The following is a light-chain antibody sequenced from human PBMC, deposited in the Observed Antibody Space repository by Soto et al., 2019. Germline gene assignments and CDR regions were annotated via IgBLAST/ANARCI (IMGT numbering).Light chain of an antibody. V-gene: IGLV2-14*01. J-gene: IGLJ1*01. CDR3: SSYRSSSTLYV. CDR1: SSDVGGYNY. Sequence: QSALTQPASVSGSPGQSITISCTGTSSDVGGYNYVSWYQQHPGKAPKLMIYDVSNRPSGVSNRFSGSKSGNTASLTISGLQAEDEADYSCSSYRSSSTLYVFGTGTKLTVL. CDR2: DVS.